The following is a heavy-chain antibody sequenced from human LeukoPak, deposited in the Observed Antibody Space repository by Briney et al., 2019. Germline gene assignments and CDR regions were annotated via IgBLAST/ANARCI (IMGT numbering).Heavy chain of an antibody. Sequence: GGSLRLSCAASGFTFSSYGMHWVRQAPGKGLEWVAVISYDGSNKYYADSVKGRFTISRDNSKNTLYLQMNSLRAEDTAVYYCARDFHTSGLGWAFDYWGQGTLVTVSS. J-gene: IGHJ4*02. V-gene: IGHV3-30*03. CDR2: ISYDGSNK. D-gene: IGHD3-16*01. CDR3: ARDFHTSGLGWAFDY. CDR1: GFTFSSYG.